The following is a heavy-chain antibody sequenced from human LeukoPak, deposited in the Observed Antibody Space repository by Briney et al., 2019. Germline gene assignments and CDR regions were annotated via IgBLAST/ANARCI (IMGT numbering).Heavy chain of an antibody. J-gene: IGHJ4*01. CDR3: ARDKNPTVFDY. Sequence: ASVKVSCKASGYSFTDYYLHWVRRAPGQGLEWMGWMKPESGKPGTAQRFQGRVTLTRDTSTSTAYMEVTRLTSDDTAIYYCARDKNPTVFDYWGQGTLVTVSS. CDR1: GYSFTDYY. CDR2: MKPESGKP. V-gene: IGHV1-2*02.